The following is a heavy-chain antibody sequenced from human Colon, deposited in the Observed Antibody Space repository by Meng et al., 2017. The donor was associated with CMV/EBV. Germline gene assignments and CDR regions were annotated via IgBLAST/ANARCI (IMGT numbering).Heavy chain of an antibody. CDR3: LRDPFLLPRRY. CDR1: GFMFRNYA. D-gene: IGHD3-3*01. CDR2: ITGSGDTT. J-gene: IGHJ4*02. Sequence: GGSLRLSCVTSGFMFRNYAISWVRQAPGKGLEWVSAITGSGDTTFYTDSVRGRFTISRDNSKNTVYLHMTGLRADDTATYYCLRDPFLLPRRYWGQGTLVTVSS. V-gene: IGHV3-23*01.